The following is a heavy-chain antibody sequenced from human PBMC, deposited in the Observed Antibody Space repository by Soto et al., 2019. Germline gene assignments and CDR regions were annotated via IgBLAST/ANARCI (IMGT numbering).Heavy chain of an antibody. CDR3: AREVAAAGSFDY. Sequence: QVQLLQSGAEVKKPGSSVKVSCKASGGTFSSYAISWVRQAPGQGLEWMGGIIPIFGTANYAQKFQGRVTITADESTITAYMELSSLRSEDTAVYYCAREVAAAGSFDYWGQGTLFTVSS. CDR2: IIPIFGTA. V-gene: IGHV1-69*01. D-gene: IGHD6-13*01. J-gene: IGHJ4*02. CDR1: GGTFSSYA.